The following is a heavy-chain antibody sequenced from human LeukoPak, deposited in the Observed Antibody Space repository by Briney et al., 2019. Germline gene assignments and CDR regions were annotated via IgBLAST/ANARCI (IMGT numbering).Heavy chain of an antibody. CDR1: GASISSGDYY. Sequence: SETLSLTCTVSGASISSGDYYWSWIRQPPGKGLEWIGYIYYSGTTYYNPSLKRRFTISVDTSKNQFSLKLSSVTAADTAVYYCATVNFDCSGGSCYSYYFDYWGQGTLVTVSS. D-gene: IGHD2-15*01. CDR3: ATVNFDCSGGSCYSYYFDY. CDR2: IYYSGTT. J-gene: IGHJ4*02. V-gene: IGHV4-30-4*08.